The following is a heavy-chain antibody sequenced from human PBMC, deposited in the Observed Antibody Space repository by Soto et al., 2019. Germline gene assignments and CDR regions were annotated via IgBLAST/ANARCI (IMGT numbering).Heavy chain of an antibody. Sequence: EVQLVESGGGLVQPGGSQRLSCAASGFTFSDHYMDWVRQAPGKGLEWVGLIRDKANSYTTEYAASVRGRFTISGDESKNSVYRQMNSLKTEDTAVYYCARRPGSGRSVDYWGQGTLVTVSS. CDR1: GFTFSDHY. CDR2: IRDKANSYTT. V-gene: IGHV3-72*01. CDR3: ARRPGSGRSVDY. J-gene: IGHJ4*02. D-gene: IGHD3-10*01.